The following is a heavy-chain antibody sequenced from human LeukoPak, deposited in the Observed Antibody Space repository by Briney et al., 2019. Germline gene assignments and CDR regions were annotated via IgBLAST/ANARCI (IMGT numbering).Heavy chain of an antibody. Sequence: GGSLRLSCAASGFTFSSYWMSWVRQAPGKGLEWVANIKQDGSEKYYVDSVKGRFTISRDNAKNSLYLQMNSLRAEDTAVYYCAKGVYSTSWWSVDYWGQGTLVTVSS. D-gene: IGHD2/OR15-2a*01. CDR3: AKGVYSTSWWSVDY. J-gene: IGHJ4*02. V-gene: IGHV3-7*03. CDR1: GFTFSSYW. CDR2: IKQDGSEK.